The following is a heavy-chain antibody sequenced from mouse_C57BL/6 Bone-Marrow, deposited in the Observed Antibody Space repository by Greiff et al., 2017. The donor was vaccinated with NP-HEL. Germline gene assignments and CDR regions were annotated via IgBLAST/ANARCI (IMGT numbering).Heavy chain of an antibody. D-gene: IGHD1-1*01. Sequence: EVQRVESGPGLVKPSQSLSLTCSVTGYSITSGYYWNWIRQFPGNKLEWMGYISYDGSNNYNPSLKNRISITRDTSKNQFFLKLNSVTTEDTATYYCARGTTVVATPYYYAMDYWGQGTSVTVSS. CDR1: GYSITSGYY. V-gene: IGHV3-6*01. CDR2: ISYDGSN. CDR3: ARGTTVVATPYYYAMDY. J-gene: IGHJ4*01.